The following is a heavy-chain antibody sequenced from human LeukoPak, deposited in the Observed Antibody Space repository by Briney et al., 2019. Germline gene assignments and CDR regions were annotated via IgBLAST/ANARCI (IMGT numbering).Heavy chain of an antibody. CDR2: ISAYNGNT. J-gene: IGHJ5*02. CDR1: GYTFTSYG. V-gene: IGHV1-18*01. D-gene: IGHD2-21*02. Sequence: ASVKVFCKASGYTFTSYGISWVRQAPGQGLEWMGWISAYNGNTNYAQKLQGRVTMTTDTSTSTACMELRSLRSDDTAVYYCARDRLLGYNWFDPWGQGTLVTVSS. CDR3: ARDRLLGYNWFDP.